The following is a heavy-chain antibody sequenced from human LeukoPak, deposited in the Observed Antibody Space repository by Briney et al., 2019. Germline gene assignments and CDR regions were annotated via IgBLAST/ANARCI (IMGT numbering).Heavy chain of an antibody. CDR3: ARTLYDFWSGYSTYYYYYMDV. D-gene: IGHD3-3*01. J-gene: IGHJ6*03. CDR1: GGSISSYY. V-gene: IGHV4-59*01. CDR2: IYYSGST. Sequence: PSETLSLTCTVSGGSISSYYWSWIRQPPGKGLEWIGYIYYSGSTNYNPSLKSRVTISVDTSKNQSSLKLSFVTAADTAVYYCARTLYDFWSGYSTYYYYYMDVWGKGTTVTVSS.